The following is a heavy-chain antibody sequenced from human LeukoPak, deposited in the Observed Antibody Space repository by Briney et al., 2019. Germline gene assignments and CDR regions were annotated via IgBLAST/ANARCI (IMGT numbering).Heavy chain of an antibody. CDR2: IRAYNGNI. CDR1: GYTFTSYG. V-gene: IGHV1-18*01. Sequence: ASVKVSCKASGYTFTSYGISWVRHAPGQGLGWMGWIRAYNGNINYEQKLQGRVTMTTDTSTSTAYMELRRLRSDDKAVYYCAKTGYSSGWYEGQCDYWGEGTLVTVSS. J-gene: IGHJ4*02. D-gene: IGHD6-19*01. CDR3: AKTGYSSGWYEGQCDY.